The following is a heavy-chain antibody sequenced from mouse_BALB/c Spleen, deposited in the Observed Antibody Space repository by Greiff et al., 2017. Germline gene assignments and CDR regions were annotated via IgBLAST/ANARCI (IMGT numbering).Heavy chain of an antibody. D-gene: IGHD3-1*01. CDR3: ARTGLRDAMDY. Sequence: QVQLQQPGAELVKPGASVKLSCKASGYTFTSYWMHWEKQRPGQGLEWIGEINPSNGRTNYNEKFKSKATLTVDKSSSTAYMQLSSLTSEDSAVYYCARTGLRDAMDYWGQGTSVTVSS. CDR1: GYTFTSYW. J-gene: IGHJ4*01. CDR2: INPSNGRT. V-gene: IGHV1S81*02.